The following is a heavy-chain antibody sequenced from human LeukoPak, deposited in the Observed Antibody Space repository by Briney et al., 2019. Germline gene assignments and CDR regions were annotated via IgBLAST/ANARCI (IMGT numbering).Heavy chain of an antibody. CDR1: GGTFSSYA. CDR3: AGTAMATPYYFDY. CDR2: IIPILGIA. V-gene: IGHV1-69*04. J-gene: IGHJ4*02. Sequence: SVKVSCKASGGTFSSYAISWVRQAPGQGLEWMGRIIPILGIANYAQKFQGRVTITADKSTSTAYMELSSLRSEDTAVYYCAGTAMATPYYFDYWGQGTLVTVSS. D-gene: IGHD5-18*01.